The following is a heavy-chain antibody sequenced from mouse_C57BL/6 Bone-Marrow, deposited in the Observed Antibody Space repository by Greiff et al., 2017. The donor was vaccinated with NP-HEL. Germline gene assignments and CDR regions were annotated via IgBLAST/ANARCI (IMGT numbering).Heavy chain of an antibody. D-gene: IGHD2-4*01. CDR2: IYPGDGDT. Sequence: QVQLKQSGPELVKPGASVKISCKASGYAFSSSWMNWVKQRPGKGLEWIGRIYPGDGDTNYNGKFKGKATLTADKSSSTAYMQLSSLTSEDSAVYFCARGRYDYDGDWYFDVWGTGTTVTVSS. CDR3: ARGRYDYDGDWYFDV. J-gene: IGHJ1*03. CDR1: GYAFSSSW. V-gene: IGHV1-82*01.